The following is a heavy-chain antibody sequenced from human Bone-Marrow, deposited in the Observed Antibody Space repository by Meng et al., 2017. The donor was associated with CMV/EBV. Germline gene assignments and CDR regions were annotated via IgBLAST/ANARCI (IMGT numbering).Heavy chain of an antibody. Sequence: SCAASGFTFSSYSMNWVRQAPGKGLEWVSSISSSSSYIYYADSVKGRFTISRDNAKNSLYLQMNSLRAEDTAVYYCARGSGSYSNPYYWGQGTLVTVSS. CDR2: ISSSSSYI. D-gene: IGHD1-26*01. CDR3: ARGSGSYSNPYY. CDR1: GFTFSSYS. V-gene: IGHV3-21*01. J-gene: IGHJ4*02.